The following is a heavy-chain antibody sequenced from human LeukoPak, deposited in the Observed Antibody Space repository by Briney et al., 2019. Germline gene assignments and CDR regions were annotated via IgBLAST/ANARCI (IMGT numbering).Heavy chain of an antibody. CDR2: ISSSGTTI. CDR1: GFTFSSYS. J-gene: IGHJ4*02. CDR3: ARESGITETQTWAY. V-gene: IGHV3-48*02. D-gene: IGHD1-20*01. Sequence: GGSLRLSCAASGFTFSSYSMNWVRQAPGKGLEWVSYISSSGTTIYYADSVKGRFTISRDNAKNSLYLQMNSLRDEDTAVYYCARESGITETQTWAYWGQGTLVTVSS.